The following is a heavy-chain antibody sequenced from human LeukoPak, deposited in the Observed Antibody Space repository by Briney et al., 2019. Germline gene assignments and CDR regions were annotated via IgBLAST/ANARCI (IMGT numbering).Heavy chain of an antibody. V-gene: IGHV1-69*05. Sequence: SVKVSCKASGGTFSSYAISWVRQAPGQGLECMGGIIPIFGTANYAQKFQGRVTITTDESTSTAYMELGSLRSEDTAVYYCALLEVVVIPSPSSWFDPWGQGTLVTVSS. D-gene: IGHD3-22*01. J-gene: IGHJ5*02. CDR3: ALLEVVVIPSPSSWFDP. CDR1: GGTFSSYA. CDR2: IIPIFGTA.